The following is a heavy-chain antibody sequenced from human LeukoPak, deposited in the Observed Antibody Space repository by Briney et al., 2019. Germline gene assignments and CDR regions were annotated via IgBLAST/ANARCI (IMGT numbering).Heavy chain of an antibody. CDR1: GGTFSSYA. V-gene: IGHV1-69*05. CDR2: IIPIFGTA. CDR3: ARGDYYDSSGYQPGGSFDP. D-gene: IGHD3-22*01. J-gene: IGHJ5*02. Sequence: ASVKVSCKASGGTFSSYAISWVRQAPGQGLEWMGGIIPIFGTANYAQKLQGRVTMTTDTSTSTAYMELRSLRSDDTAVYYCARGDYYDSSGYQPGGSFDPWGQGTLVTVSS.